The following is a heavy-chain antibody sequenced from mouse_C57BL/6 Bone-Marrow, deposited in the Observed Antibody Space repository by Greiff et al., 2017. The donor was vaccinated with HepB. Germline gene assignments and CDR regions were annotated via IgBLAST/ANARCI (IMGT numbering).Heavy chain of an antibody. V-gene: IGHV1-82*01. D-gene: IGHD2-2*01. CDR1: GYAFSSSW. J-gene: IGHJ3*01. Sequence: QVQLKESGPELVKPGASVKISCKASGYAFSSSWMNWVKQRPGKGLEWIGRIYPGDGDTNYNGKFKGKATLTADKSSSTAYMQLSSLTSEDSAVYFCFYYGYAWFAYWGQGTLVTVSA. CDR2: IYPGDGDT. CDR3: FYYGYAWFAY.